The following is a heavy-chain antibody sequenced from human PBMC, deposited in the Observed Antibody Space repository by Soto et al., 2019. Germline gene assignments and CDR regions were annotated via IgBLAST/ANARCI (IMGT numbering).Heavy chain of an antibody. D-gene: IGHD2-21*01. J-gene: IGHJ6*02. CDR1: GFSFSYYG. CDR3: ARDQFRAVDYYYDGMDV. V-gene: IGHV3-33*01. CDR2: IWSDESDK. Sequence: QVQLVESGGGVVQPGRSLRLSCAASGFSFSYYGMHWVRQAPGKGLEWVAVIWSDESDKDYADSVRGRFTISRDDSKNTMYLQMNSLRAEDTAVYYCARDQFRAVDYYYDGMDVWGQGTTVTVSS.